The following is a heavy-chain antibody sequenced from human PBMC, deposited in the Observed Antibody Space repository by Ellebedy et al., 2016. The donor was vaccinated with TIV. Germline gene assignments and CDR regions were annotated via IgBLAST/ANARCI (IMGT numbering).Heavy chain of an antibody. D-gene: IGHD6-19*01. V-gene: IGHV4-39*07. CDR1: GGSITRSGRF. CDR2: LYYGGTT. Sequence: MPSETLSLTCTVSGGSITRSGRFWNWIRQPPGKGLEWIGSLYYGGTTFYNMSLTSRVTISSDTSKTHFSLKLTSVTAADTAVYYCGKGGGIAVTDTWGQGTLVTVSS. CDR3: GKGGGIAVTDT. J-gene: IGHJ4*02.